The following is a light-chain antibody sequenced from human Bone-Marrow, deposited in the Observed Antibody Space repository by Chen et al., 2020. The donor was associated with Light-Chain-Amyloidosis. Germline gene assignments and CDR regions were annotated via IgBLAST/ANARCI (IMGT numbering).Light chain of an antibody. Sequence: NFMLTQPHSVSESPGKTVIIPCTRSSGSIATNYVQWYQQRPGRSPTTVIYEDDQRPSGVPERFSGSIDRSSNSASLTISGLKTEDEADYYCQSYQGSSQGVFGGGTKLTVL. CDR3: QSYQGSSQGV. V-gene: IGLV6-57*01. CDR1: SGSIATNY. CDR2: EDD. J-gene: IGLJ3*02.